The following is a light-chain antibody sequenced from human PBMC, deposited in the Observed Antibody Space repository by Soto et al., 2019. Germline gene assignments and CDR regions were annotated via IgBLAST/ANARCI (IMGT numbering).Light chain of an antibody. Sequence: DIQMTQSASTLSASVGDRVTITCRASQSISSWLAWYQQKPGTAPNLLIYKASTLQSGVPSRFSGSGSGTEFTLTISSLQRDDSATYYCQQYSDNWTFGQGTKVEIK. J-gene: IGKJ1*01. CDR3: QQYSDNWT. CDR2: KAS. CDR1: QSISSW. V-gene: IGKV1-5*03.